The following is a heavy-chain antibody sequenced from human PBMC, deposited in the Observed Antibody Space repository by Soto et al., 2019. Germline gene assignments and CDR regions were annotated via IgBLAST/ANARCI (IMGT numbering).Heavy chain of an antibody. CDR2: IKQDGSEK. CDR1: GFTFSSYA. CDR3: ARGVAATW. J-gene: IGHJ4*02. V-gene: IGHV3-7*04. D-gene: IGHD2-15*01. Sequence: EVQLLESGGGLVQPGGSLRLSCAASGFTFSSYAMSWVRQAPGKGLEWVANIKQDGSEKYYVDSVKGRFTISRDNAKNSLYLQMNSLRAEDTAVYYCARGVAATWWGQGTLVTVSS.